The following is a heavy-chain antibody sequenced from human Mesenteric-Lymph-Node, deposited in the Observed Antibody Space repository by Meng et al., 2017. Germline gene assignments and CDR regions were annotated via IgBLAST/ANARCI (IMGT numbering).Heavy chain of an antibody. J-gene: IGHJ4*02. Sequence: ASVKVSCKASGYTFTSYDINWVRQAPGQGLEWMGWINPNSGGTNYAQKFQGRVTMTRDTSISTAYMELSRLRSDDTAVYYCARGGYYYDSSGYYLYFDYWGQGTLVTVSS. D-gene: IGHD3-22*01. CDR3: ARGGYYYDSSGYYLYFDY. CDR2: INPNSGGT. CDR1: GYTFTSYD. V-gene: IGHV1-2*02.